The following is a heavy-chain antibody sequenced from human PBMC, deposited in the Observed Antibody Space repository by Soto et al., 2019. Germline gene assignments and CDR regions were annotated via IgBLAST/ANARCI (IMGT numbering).Heavy chain of an antibody. V-gene: IGHV4-30-2*01. CDR1: GGSISSGGYS. Sequence: QLQLQESGSGLVKPSQTLSLTCAVSGGSISSGGYSWSWIRQPPGKGLEWIGYIYHSGSTYYNPSLKSRVTISVGRSRTQFPWKLSSVTAAAAAVYYCARVPGPWGQGTLVAVSS. D-gene: IGHD7-27*01. CDR2: IYHSGST. J-gene: IGHJ5*02. CDR3: ARVPGP.